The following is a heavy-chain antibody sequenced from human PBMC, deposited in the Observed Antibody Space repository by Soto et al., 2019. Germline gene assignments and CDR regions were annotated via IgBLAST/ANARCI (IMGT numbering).Heavy chain of an antibody. CDR3: ERGDQLPGDLDY. J-gene: IGHJ4*02. CDR1: GFTVSSNY. CDR2: IYSGGST. Sequence: EVQLVESGGGLVQPGGSLILSCAASGFTVSSNYMSWVRQAQGKGLEWVSVIYSGGSTYYADSVKGRFTISRDNSKNTLYLQRNCRRSDDTAVYYCERGDQLPGDLDYWGQGNLVTVSS. V-gene: IGHV3-66*01. D-gene: IGHD2-2*01.